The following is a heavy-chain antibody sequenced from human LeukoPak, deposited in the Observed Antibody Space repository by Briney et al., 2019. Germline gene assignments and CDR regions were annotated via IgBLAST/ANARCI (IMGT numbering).Heavy chain of an antibody. CDR1: GDSTSSSTYY. CDR2: IYDSGTT. Sequence: PSETLSLTCTVSGDSTSSSTYYWDWIRQAPGKGLEWIGNIYDSGTTHYNPSLKSRVTISGDTSKNQFSLKLSSVTAAVTAVYYCARVGPGVWFDYWGQGTLVTVSS. V-gene: IGHV4-39*01. CDR3: ARVGPGVWFDY. J-gene: IGHJ4*02. D-gene: IGHD3-16*01.